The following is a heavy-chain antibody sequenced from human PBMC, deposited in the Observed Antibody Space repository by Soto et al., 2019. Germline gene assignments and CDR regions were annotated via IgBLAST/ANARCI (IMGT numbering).Heavy chain of an antibody. CDR3: AREAQGTMEFDY. Sequence: PGGSLRLSCAASGFTFSSYGMRWVRQAPGKGLEWVAVIWYDGSNKYYADSVKGRFTISRDNSKNTLYLQMNSLRAEDTAVYYCAREAQGTMEFDYWGQGTLVTVSS. J-gene: IGHJ4*02. CDR2: IWYDGSNK. D-gene: IGHD1-7*01. V-gene: IGHV3-33*01. CDR1: GFTFSSYG.